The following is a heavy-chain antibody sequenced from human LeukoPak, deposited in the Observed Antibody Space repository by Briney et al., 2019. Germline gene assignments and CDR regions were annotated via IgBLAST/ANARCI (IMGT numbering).Heavy chain of an antibody. Sequence: GGSLRLSCVASGFTFSSYWMSWVRQAPGKGLEWVATIKKDGSQKEYVDSMKGRLTISRDNAKNSLYLQMNSLRAEDTAMYYCARDPTVSNFHDAFDIWGQGTMVTVSS. CDR1: GFTFSSYW. V-gene: IGHV3-7*05. D-gene: IGHD4-17*01. J-gene: IGHJ3*02. CDR2: IKKDGSQK. CDR3: ARDPTVSNFHDAFDI.